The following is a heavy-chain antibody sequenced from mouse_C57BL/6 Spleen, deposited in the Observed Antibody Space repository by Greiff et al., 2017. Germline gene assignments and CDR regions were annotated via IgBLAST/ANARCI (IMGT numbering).Heavy chain of an antibody. CDR2: IDPSDSET. Sequence: QVQLQQPGAELVRPGSSVKLSCKASCYTFTSYWMHWVKQRPIQGLEWSGNIDPSDSETHYNQKFKDKATLTVDKSSSTAYMQLSRLTSEDSAVYYCAISTDNPYAMDYWGQGTSVTVSS. CDR1: CYTFTSYW. J-gene: IGHJ4*01. D-gene: IGHD1-1*01. V-gene: IGHV1-52*01. CDR3: AISTDNPYAMDY.